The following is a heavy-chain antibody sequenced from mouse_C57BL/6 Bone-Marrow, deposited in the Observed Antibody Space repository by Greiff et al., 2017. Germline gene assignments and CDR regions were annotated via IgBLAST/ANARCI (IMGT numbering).Heavy chain of an antibody. D-gene: IGHD2-3*01. V-gene: IGHV14-1*01. CDR1: GFNIKDYY. Sequence: EVQLQQSGAELVRPGASVKLSCTASGFNIKDYYMHWVKQRPEQGLEWIGRIDPEDGDTEYASKFQGKATMTADTSSNTAYLQLSSLTSEDTAVYYCRWLLYAMDYWGQGTSVTVSS. CDR3: RWLLYAMDY. J-gene: IGHJ4*01. CDR2: IDPEDGDT.